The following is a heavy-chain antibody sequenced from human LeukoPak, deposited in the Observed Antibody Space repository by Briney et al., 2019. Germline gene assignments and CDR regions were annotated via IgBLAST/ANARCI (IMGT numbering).Heavy chain of an antibody. J-gene: IGHJ4*02. CDR1: GFKFMDYA. D-gene: IGHD5-18*01. CDR3: AKQQGALIQQWYFDY. V-gene: IGHV3-23*01. Sequence: GGSLRLSCAASGFKFMDYAMSWVRQAPGKGLEWVSTVEKTGGREYYADSVKGRFTVSRDNSKNTLYLQMNSLRAEDTALYYRAKQQGALIQQWYFDYWGQGTLVTVSS. CDR2: VEKTGGRE.